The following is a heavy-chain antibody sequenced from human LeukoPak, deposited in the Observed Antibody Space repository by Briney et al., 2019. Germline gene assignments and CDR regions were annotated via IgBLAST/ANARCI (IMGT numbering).Heavy chain of an antibody. CDR3: ARGFKDIVVVVAALQGHAFDI. CDR1: GGSIISSSYY. D-gene: IGHD2-15*01. V-gene: IGHV4-39*07. J-gene: IGHJ3*02. CDR2: IYYSGST. Sequence: PSETLSLTCTVSGGSIISSSYYWGWIRQPPGKGLEWIGTIYYSGSTYYNPSLQSRVTISVDTSKNQFSLKLKSVTAADTAVYYCARGFKDIVVVVAALQGHAFDIWGQGTMVTVSS.